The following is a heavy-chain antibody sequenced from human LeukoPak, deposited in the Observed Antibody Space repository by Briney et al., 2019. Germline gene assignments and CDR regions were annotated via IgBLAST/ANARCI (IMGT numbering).Heavy chain of an antibody. Sequence: GESLKISCKGPGYSFASYWIGWVRQMPGKGLEWMGIIYPSDSETRYSPSFRGQVTISADKSISTAYLQWSSLKASDTAMYYCARLYRSSPGGDYWGQGTLVTVSS. J-gene: IGHJ4*02. D-gene: IGHD6-13*01. V-gene: IGHV5-51*01. CDR1: GYSFASYW. CDR3: ARLYRSSPGGDY. CDR2: IYPSDSET.